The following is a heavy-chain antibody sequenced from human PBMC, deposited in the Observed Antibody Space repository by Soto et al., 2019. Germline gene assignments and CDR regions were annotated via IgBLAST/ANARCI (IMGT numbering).Heavy chain of an antibody. CDR1: GGSISSGGFY. V-gene: IGHV4-31*03. J-gene: IGHJ3*01. D-gene: IGHD3-22*01. Sequence: SETLSLTCTVSGGSISSGGFYWSWIRQHPGKGLESIGYIFYTGSTYYNPSLKSRVTISIDTSKNQFSLNLSSVTAADTAVYYCARDYYYYNTRKHSYYIRGQGTMVTGS. CDR2: IFYTGST. CDR3: ARDYYYYNTRKHSYYI.